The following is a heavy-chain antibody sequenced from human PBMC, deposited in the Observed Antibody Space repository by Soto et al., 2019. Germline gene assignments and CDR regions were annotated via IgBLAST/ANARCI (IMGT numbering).Heavy chain of an antibody. CDR1: GGSVSNASFY. V-gene: IGHV4-61*03. J-gene: IGHJ2*01. D-gene: IGHD3-22*01. Sequence: QVQLQESGPGLVKPSETLSLTCSVSGGSVSNASFYWTWIRQAPGTGLEYIGYIFYTGVTNYNPSLIGRVTISLDTSKNHFSLKLNSMTAADTAVYYCVRVLDSSWYADLWGRGTLVTVSS. CDR2: IFYTGVT. CDR3: VRVLDSSWYADL.